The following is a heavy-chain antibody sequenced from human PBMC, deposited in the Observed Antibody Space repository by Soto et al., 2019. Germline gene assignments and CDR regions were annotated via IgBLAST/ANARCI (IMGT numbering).Heavy chain of an antibody. V-gene: IGHV1-69*13. CDR3: ARANVYCTDGVCYSCYGMDV. D-gene: IGHD2-8*01. CDR2: IIPIVGTA. CDR1: RGTFRSYA. Sequence: AVKVSCKASRGTFRSYARSWVRQAPEQGLEWMGGIIPIVGTANYAQKFQGRVPITADESTSTAYMELSSLRSEDTAVYYCARANVYCTDGVCYSCYGMDVWGQGTTVTVSS. J-gene: IGHJ6*02.